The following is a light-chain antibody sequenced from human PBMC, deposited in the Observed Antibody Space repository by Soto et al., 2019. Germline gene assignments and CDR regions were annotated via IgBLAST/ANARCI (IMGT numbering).Light chain of an antibody. CDR1: QSVSSN. V-gene: IGKV3-15*01. CDR3: QHYNNWPST. CDR2: GAS. Sequence: EIVMTQSPATLSVSPGERATLSCRASQSVSSNLAWYQQKPGQAPSLLIYGASARATGIPARFSGSGSGTEFTLTISSLQSEDFAVYYCQHYNNWPSTFGQGTKLEI. J-gene: IGKJ2*01.